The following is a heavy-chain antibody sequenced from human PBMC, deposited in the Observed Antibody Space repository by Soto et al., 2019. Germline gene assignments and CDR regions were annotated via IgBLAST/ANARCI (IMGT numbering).Heavy chain of an antibody. CDR1: VYTFTRYD. J-gene: IGHJ6*02. CDR3: ATIDPYSYGYYYYYYGMDV. V-gene: IGHV1-8*01. CDR2: MNPNSGNT. D-gene: IGHD5-18*01. Sequence: GASVKVSCTASVYTFTRYDSNCVRPATGQGLEWMGWMNPNSGNTGYAQKFQGRVTMTRNTSISTAYMELSSLRSEDTAVYYCATIDPYSYGYYYYYYGMDVWGQGTTVTVSS.